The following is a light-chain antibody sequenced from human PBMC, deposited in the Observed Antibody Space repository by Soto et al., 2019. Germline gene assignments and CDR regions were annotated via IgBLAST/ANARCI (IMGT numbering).Light chain of an antibody. CDR3: QHYETFSET. Sequence: INLTESLSYLAASIVGRVPITCGASQSISSWLAWYQQKPGKAPKLLIYKASTLKSGVPSRFSGSGSGTEFTLTIASLQPDDFATYYCQHYETFSETFGQGTKVDIK. V-gene: IGKV1-5*03. CDR1: QSISSW. CDR2: KAS. J-gene: IGKJ1*01.